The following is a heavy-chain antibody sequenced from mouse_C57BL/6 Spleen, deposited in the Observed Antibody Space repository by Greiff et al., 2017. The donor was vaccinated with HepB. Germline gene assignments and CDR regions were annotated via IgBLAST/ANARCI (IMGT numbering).Heavy chain of an antibody. CDR1: GFTFSSYG. V-gene: IGHV5-6*01. CDR2: ISSGGSYT. J-gene: IGHJ4*01. Sequence: EVQVVESGGDLVKPGGSLKLSCAASGFTFSSYGMSWVRQTPDKRLEWVATISSGGSYTYYPDSVKGRFTISRDNAKNTLYLQMSSLKSEDTAMYYCARQDYGSSYAMDYWGQGTSVTVSS. D-gene: IGHD1-1*01. CDR3: ARQDYGSSYAMDY.